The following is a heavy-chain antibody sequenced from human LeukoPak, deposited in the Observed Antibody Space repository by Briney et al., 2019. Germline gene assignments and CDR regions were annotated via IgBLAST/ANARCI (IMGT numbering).Heavy chain of an antibody. Sequence: SETLSLTCAVYGGSFSGYYWSWIRQPPGKGLEWIGEINHSGSTNYNPSLKSRVTISVDTSKNRFSLKLSSVAAADTAVYHCARGAVTSDYWGQGTLVTVSS. V-gene: IGHV4-34*01. CDR2: INHSGST. CDR1: GGSFSGYY. J-gene: IGHJ4*02. CDR3: ARGAVTSDY. D-gene: IGHD6-19*01.